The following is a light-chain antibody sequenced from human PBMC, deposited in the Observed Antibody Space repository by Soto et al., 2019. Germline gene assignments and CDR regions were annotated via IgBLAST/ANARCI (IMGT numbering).Light chain of an antibody. CDR2: AAS. CDR1: QGISNY. Sequence: DIQMTQSPSSMSTSVGDRVTITCRASQGISNYLAWYQQKPGKVPKLLIYAASTLQTGVPSRFSGSGSGTDFTLTISSLQPEDVATYYCQKYNSAPWTFGQGTKVEIK. V-gene: IGKV1-27*01. CDR3: QKYNSAPWT. J-gene: IGKJ1*01.